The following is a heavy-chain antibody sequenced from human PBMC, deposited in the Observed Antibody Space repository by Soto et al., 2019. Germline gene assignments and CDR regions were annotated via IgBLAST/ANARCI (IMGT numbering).Heavy chain of an antibody. D-gene: IGHD1-26*01. J-gene: IGHJ4*02. CDR3: ASNQGGSPTIFDY. V-gene: IGHV4-30-2*01. CDR1: GGSISSGGYS. CDR2: IYHSGST. Sequence: SETLSLTCAVSGGSISSGGYSWSWIRQPPGKGLEWIGYIYHSGSTYYNPSLKSRVTISVDRSKNQFSLKLSSVTAADTAVYYCASNQGGSPTIFDYWGQGTLVTVSS.